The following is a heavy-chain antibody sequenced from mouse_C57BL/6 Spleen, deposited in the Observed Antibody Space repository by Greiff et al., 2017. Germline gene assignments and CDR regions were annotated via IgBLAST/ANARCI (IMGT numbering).Heavy chain of an antibody. J-gene: IGHJ3*01. Sequence: QVQLQQSGAELVKPGASVKMSCKASGYTFTSYWITWVKQRPGQGLEWIGDIYPGSGSTNYNEKFKSKATLTVDTSSSTAYMQLSSLTSEDSAVYYCARYYGSSYRFAYWGQGTLVTVSA. D-gene: IGHD1-1*01. CDR1: GYTFTSYW. CDR3: ARYYGSSYRFAY. V-gene: IGHV1-55*01. CDR2: IYPGSGST.